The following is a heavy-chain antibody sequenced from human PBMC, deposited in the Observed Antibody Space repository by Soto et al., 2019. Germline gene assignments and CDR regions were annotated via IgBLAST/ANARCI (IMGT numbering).Heavy chain of an antibody. V-gene: IGHV1-2*02. CDR2: INSNSGDT. Sequence: XSVKVSCKGPLYIFSYYYMNWVRQEPGQGLEWMGCINSNSGDTEYAQKFRGRVTMTRDTSIITAYMELSNLRSDYTAVYYCARDVMTLNRGGDRYGLGAWGQGTTGTVSS. J-gene: IGHJ6*02. D-gene: IGHD3-10*01. CDR1: LYIFSYYY. CDR3: ARDVMTLNRGGDRYGLGA.